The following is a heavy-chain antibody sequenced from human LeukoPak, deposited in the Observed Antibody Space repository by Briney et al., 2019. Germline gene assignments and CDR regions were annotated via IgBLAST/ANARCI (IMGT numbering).Heavy chain of an antibody. J-gene: IGHJ4*02. CDR2: ISAYNGNT. CDR3: ARDSPDGSGTYYNDSPDY. D-gene: IGHD3-10*01. CDR1: GFTFTSSA. Sequence: ASVKVSCKASGFTFTSSAVQWVRQAPGQGLEWMGWISAYNGNTNYRQKLQGRVTMTTDTSTSTAYMDLRSLRSDDTAIYYCARDSPDGSGTYYNDSPDYWGQGTLVTVSS. V-gene: IGHV1-18*01.